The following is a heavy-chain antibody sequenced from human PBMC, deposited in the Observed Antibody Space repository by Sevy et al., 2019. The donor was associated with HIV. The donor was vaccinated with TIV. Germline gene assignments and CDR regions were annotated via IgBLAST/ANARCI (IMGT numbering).Heavy chain of an antibody. CDR1: GITFSSFA. CDR3: AKSFHGCTGVSCEALFDC. V-gene: IGHV3-23*01. J-gene: IGHJ4*02. Sequence: GGSLRLSCAASGITFSSFAMNWVRQAPGKGKGLEWVSSISASGSSTYYADSVKGRFTISRDNSKNTLYLQMNSLRAEDTAVYYCAKSFHGCTGVSCEALFDCWGQGTLVTVSS. D-gene: IGHD2-15*01. CDR2: ISASGSST.